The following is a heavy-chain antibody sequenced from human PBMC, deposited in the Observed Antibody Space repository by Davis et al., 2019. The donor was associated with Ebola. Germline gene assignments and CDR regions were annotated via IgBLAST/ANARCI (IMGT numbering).Heavy chain of an antibody. D-gene: IGHD2-15*01. Sequence: ASVKVSCKASGYTFITYDIFWVRLVPGQGLEWMGWMNPNTEKTGYAQKFQGRVTITADESTSTAYMELSSLRSEDTAVYYCARDRSYCSGGRRNGLVQFGQRGQGTLVTVSS. J-gene: IGHJ4*02. CDR2: MNPNTEKT. CDR1: GYTFITYD. CDR3: ARDRSYCSGGRRNGLVQFGQ. V-gene: IGHV1-8*01.